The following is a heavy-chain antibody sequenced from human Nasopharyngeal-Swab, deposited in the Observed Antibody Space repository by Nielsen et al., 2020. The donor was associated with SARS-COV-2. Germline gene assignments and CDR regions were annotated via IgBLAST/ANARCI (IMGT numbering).Heavy chain of an antibody. Sequence: GESLKISCAASGFTFSSYSMNWVRQAPGKGLEWVSSISSSSSYIYYADSVKGRFTISRDNAKNSLYLQMNSLRAEDTAAYYCARGSSSSWYILDYWGQGTLVTVSS. V-gene: IGHV3-21*01. CDR2: ISSSSSYI. CDR3: ARGSSSSWYILDY. CDR1: GFTFSSYS. J-gene: IGHJ4*02. D-gene: IGHD6-13*01.